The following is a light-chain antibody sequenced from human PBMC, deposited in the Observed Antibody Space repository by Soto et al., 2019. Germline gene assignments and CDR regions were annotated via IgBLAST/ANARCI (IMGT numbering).Light chain of an antibody. CDR2: NNN. J-gene: IGLJ2*01. V-gene: IGLV1-47*02. Sequence: QSALTQPPSASGTPGQRVTISCSGTSSNVGKNYVYWYRHLRGTAPKLVIYNNNRLPSGVPDRFSGSKSGTSASLAISGLRSEDEADYYCASWDDSLSGVVFGGGTKLTVL. CDR1: SSNVGKNY. CDR3: ASWDDSLSGVV.